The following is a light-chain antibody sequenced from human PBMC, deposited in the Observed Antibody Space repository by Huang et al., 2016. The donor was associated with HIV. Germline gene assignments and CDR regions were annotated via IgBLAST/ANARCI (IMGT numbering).Light chain of an antibody. J-gene: IGKJ4*01. CDR3: HQRSAWPLT. CDR2: DAS. Sequence: EIVLTQSPATLSLSPGERATLSCRASQNVHSFLVWYQHKPGQAPRLLMYDASNRATGIPARVRGSGSGTDFTLTITNLQSEDSAVYYCHQRSAWPLTFGGGTKVEI. CDR1: QNVHSF. V-gene: IGKV3-11*01.